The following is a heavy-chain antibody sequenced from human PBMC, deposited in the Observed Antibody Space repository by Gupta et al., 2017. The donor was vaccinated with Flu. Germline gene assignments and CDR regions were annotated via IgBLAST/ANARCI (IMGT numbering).Heavy chain of an antibody. CDR2: IRVNGGST. CDR3: ARGGDFWTGYWYFDL. V-gene: IGHV3-23*01. Sequence: LEAGGGLVQPGGSLRLSCAASGFTVSSYAMSWVRQAPGKGLEWVSSIRVNGGSTYYADSVKGRFTISRDNSKNTMYLQMNSLRAEDTAVYYCARGGDFWTGYWYFDLWGHGTLVTVSS. J-gene: IGHJ2*01. D-gene: IGHD3/OR15-3a*01. CDR1: GFTVSSYA.